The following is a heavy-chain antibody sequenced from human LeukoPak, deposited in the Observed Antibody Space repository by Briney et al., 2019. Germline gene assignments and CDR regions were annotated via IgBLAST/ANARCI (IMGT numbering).Heavy chain of an antibody. J-gene: IGHJ5*02. Sequence: PSETLSLTCAVYGGSFSGYYWSWIRQPPGKGLEWIGEINHSGSTNYNPSLKSRATISVDTSKNQFSLKLSSVTAADTAVYYCARADVENWFDPWGQGTLVTVSS. CDR3: ARADVENWFDP. D-gene: IGHD5-24*01. CDR2: INHSGST. CDR1: GGSFSGYY. V-gene: IGHV4-34*01.